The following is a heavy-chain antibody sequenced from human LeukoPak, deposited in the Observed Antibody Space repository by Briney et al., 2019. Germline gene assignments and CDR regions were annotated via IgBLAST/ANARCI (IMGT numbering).Heavy chain of an antibody. J-gene: IGHJ6*03. Sequence: ASVKVSCKASGYTFTSYAMNWVRQAPGQGLEGMGWINTNTGNPTYAQGFTGRFVFSLDTSVSTAYLQISSLKAEDTAVYYCARDYSSSPFYYYYYMDVWGKGTTVTVSS. CDR2: INTNTGNP. D-gene: IGHD6-6*01. CDR1: GYTFTSYA. CDR3: ARDYSSSPFYYYYYMDV. V-gene: IGHV7-4-1*02.